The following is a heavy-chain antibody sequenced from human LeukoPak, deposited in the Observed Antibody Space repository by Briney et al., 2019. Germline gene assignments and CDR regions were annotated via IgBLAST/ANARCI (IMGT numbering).Heavy chain of an antibody. CDR1: GFTFSSYS. D-gene: IGHD3-10*01. Sequence: GGSLRLSCAASGFTFSSYSMNWVRQAPGKGLEWVSFISSSSNYIYYADSVKGRFTISRDNSKNTLYLQMNSLRAEDTAAYYCAMSYGSGSYYDFDYWGQGTLVTVSS. V-gene: IGHV3-21*01. CDR3: AMSYGSGSYYDFDY. J-gene: IGHJ4*02. CDR2: ISSSSNYI.